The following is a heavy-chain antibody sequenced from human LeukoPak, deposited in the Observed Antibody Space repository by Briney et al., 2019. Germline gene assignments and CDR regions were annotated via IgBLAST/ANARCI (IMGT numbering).Heavy chain of an antibody. D-gene: IGHD3-3*01. V-gene: IGHV3-30*02. CDR3: AKEPGGMEWLLSNWFDP. Sequence: GGSLRLSCAASGFTFSSYGMHWVRQAPGKGLEWVAFIRYDGSNKYYADSVKGRFTISRDNSKNTLYLQMNSLRAVDTAVYYCAKEPGGMEWLLSNWFDPWGQGTLVTVSS. J-gene: IGHJ5*02. CDR1: GFTFSSYG. CDR2: IRYDGSNK.